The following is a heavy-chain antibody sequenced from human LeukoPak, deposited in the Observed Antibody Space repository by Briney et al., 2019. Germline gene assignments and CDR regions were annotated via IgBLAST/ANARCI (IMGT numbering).Heavy chain of an antibody. CDR3: ARDPSIYYDSSGYYPYYFDY. CDR1: GYTFNTHS. CDR2: INADSGTP. J-gene: IGHJ4*02. D-gene: IGHD3-22*01. Sequence: ASVKVSCKASGYTFNTHSITWVRQAPGQGLEWLGWINADSGTPTYAQDFTGRFVFSLDTSVSTAYLQISSLKAEDTAVYYCARDPSIYYDSSGYYPYYFDYWGQGTLVTVSS. V-gene: IGHV7-4-1*02.